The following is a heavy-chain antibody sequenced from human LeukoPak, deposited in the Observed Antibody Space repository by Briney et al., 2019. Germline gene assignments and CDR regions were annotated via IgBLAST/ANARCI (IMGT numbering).Heavy chain of an antibody. CDR1: GFTFSSYS. CDR2: ISSSSSTI. V-gene: IGHV3-48*04. J-gene: IGHJ3*02. CDR3: AKVPFACSSTSCYGAFDI. D-gene: IGHD2-2*01. Sequence: RTGGSLRLSCAASGFTFSSYSMNWVRQAPGKGLEWVSYISSSSSTIYYADSVKGRFTISRDNAKNSLYLQMNSLRAEDTAVYYCAKVPFACSSTSCYGAFDIWGQGTMVTVSS.